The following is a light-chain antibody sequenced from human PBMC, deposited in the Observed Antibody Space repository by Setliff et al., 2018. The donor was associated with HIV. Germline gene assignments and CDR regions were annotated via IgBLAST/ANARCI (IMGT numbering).Light chain of an antibody. J-gene: IGLJ1*01. CDR3: QSYDSSLSGLYV. CDR2: NDI. Sequence: QSVLTQPPSVSGAPGQRVTISCTGSKSNIGASFDVHWYKHLPGTAPTLLIYNDIIRPSGVPDRFSGSKSGTSATLTISRLQAEDEADYYCQSYDSSLSGLYVFGTGTKVTVL. CDR1: KSNIGASFD. V-gene: IGLV1-40*01.